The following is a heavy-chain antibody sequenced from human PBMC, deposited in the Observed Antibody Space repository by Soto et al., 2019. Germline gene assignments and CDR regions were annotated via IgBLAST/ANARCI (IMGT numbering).Heavy chain of an antibody. CDR1: GWSFTTYY. CDR2: VNHSGFT. CDR3: ARRYCSDSYCSYFDY. J-gene: IGHJ4*02. D-gene: IGHD2-15*01. Sequence: QVHLHQWGAGLWNPSETLSLTCAVYGWSFTTYYWSWIRQSPGKGLAWIGGVNHSGFTNYNPSLESRVTKSVAKSDTQFSLKRRSVTAADTASYYCARRYCSDSYCSYFDYWGRRTLGSVSS. V-gene: IGHV4-34*01.